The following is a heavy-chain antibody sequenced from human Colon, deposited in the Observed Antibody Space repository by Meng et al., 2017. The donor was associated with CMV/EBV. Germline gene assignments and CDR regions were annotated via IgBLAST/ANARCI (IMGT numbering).Heavy chain of an antibody. D-gene: IGHD6-25*01. CDR2: LKQDGLVK. J-gene: IGHJ4*02. CDR3: VRSGAAAAFDV. V-gene: IGHV3-7*01. Sequence: PGKGQEWVANLKQDGLVKYYLDSVRGRFTISRDNSKNSLYLQMNSLRAEDMAVYYCVRSGAAAAFDVWGQGTLVPVSS.